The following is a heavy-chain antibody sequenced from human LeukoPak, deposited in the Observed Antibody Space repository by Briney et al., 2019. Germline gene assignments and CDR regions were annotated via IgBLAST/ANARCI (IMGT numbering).Heavy chain of an antibody. CDR2: ISYDGDNK. D-gene: IGHD2-15*01. V-gene: IGHV3-30*18. J-gene: IGHJ4*02. Sequence: PGRSLRLSCAGSGFTFSSYGVHWVRQAPGKGLEWVAVISYDGDNKYYADSVKGRFTISRDNSRNTVYLQMNSLRAEDTAVYYCAKDGDWGGYSRPDYWGQGTLVTVSS. CDR1: GFTFSSYG. CDR3: AKDGDWGGYSRPDY.